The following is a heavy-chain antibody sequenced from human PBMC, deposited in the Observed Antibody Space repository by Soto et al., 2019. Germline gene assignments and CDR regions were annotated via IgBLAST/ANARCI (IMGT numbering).Heavy chain of an antibody. J-gene: IGHJ6*02. D-gene: IGHD2-2*01. CDR3: ARGPTFDECSSDTGCRTYEFGMDV. CDR2: IIPLSDTA. V-gene: IGHV1-69*01. Sequence: QVQLVQSGAEVKRPGSSVKVSCRASGGTFSSYGVSWVRQAPGQGLEWMGGIIPLSDTAHYAQNFQGRVTITADGSTKPSFMEVTTLRSEDTAVYYCARGPTFDECSSDTGCRTYEFGMDVWGQGTTVTVSS. CDR1: GGTFSSYG.